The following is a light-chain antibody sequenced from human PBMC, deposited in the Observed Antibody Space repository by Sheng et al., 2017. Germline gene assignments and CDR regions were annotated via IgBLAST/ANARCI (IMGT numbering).Light chain of an antibody. Sequence: SYELTQSLSVSVALGQTAKIPCGGNNIGSKKVHWYQQKPGQAPVVVMYRDTNRPSGIPERFSGSKSANAATLTITRAQAGDEADYYCQVWDTTTVVFGGGTRLTVL. CDR3: QVWDTTTVV. V-gene: IGLV3-9*01. CDR2: RDT. J-gene: IGLJ2*01. CDR1: NIGSKK.